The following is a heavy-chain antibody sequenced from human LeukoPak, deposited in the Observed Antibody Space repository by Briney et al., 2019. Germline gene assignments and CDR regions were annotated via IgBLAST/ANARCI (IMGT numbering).Heavy chain of an antibody. CDR2: INAGNGNT. D-gene: IGHD3-22*01. Sequence: ASVKVSCKASGYTFISYAMHWVRQAPGQRLEWMGWINAGNGNTKYSQEFQGRVTITRDTCASTAYMELSSLRPEDMAVYYCARDSSGYTWFDPWGQGTLVTVS. CDR3: ARDSSGYTWFDP. CDR1: GYTFISYA. V-gene: IGHV1-3*03. J-gene: IGHJ5*02.